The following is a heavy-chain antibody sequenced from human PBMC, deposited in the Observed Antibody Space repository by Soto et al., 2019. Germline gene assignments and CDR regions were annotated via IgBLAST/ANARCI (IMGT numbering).Heavy chain of an antibody. CDR3: AHSMRYSWNDESYFDY. J-gene: IGHJ4*02. D-gene: IGHD1-20*01. CDR1: GFSLSTSGVG. V-gene: IGHV2-5*01. Sequence: SGPNAGEPTQTLTLTCTFSGFSLSTSGVGVGWIRQPPGKALEWLALIYWNDDKRYSPSLKSRLTITKDTSKNQVVLTMTNMDPVDTATYYCAHSMRYSWNDESYFDYWGQGTLVTVSS. CDR2: IYWNDDK.